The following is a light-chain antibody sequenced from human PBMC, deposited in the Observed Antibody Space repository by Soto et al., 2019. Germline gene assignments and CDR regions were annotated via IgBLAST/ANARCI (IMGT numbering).Light chain of an antibody. Sequence: EIVMTQSPATLSVSPGERATLSCRASQSVSSNLAWYQQKPGQAPRLLIYGASTRATGIPARFSGSGSGTXXXXXXXXXQSEDFAVYYCQQYQTFGQXTKVEIK. CDR3: QQYQT. CDR1: QSVSSN. J-gene: IGKJ1*01. CDR2: GAS. V-gene: IGKV3-15*01.